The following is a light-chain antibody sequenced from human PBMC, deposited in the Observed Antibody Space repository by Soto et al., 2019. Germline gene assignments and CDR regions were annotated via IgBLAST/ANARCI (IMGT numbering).Light chain of an antibody. J-gene: IGLJ2*01. CDR2: LNSDGSH. CDR1: SGHSSYA. CDR3: QTWGTGISVV. Sequence: QSALTQSPSASASLGASVTRTCTLSSGHSSYAIACHQHQPEKGPRYLMKLNSDGSHSKGDGIPDRFSGSSSGAERYLTISSLQSEDEADYYCQTWGTGISVVFGGGTKLTVL. V-gene: IGLV4-69*01.